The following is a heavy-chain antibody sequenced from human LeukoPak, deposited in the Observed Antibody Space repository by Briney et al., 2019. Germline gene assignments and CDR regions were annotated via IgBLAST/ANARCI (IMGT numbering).Heavy chain of an antibody. CDR2: IYPGDSDT. Sequence: GESLKISCKGSGYSFTSYWIGWVRQMPGKGLEWMGIIYPGDSDTRYSTSFQGQVTISADKSISTAYLQWSSLKASDTAMYYCARLGYYYDSSGYSHWYFDLWGRGTLVTVSS. CDR1: GYSFTSYW. J-gene: IGHJ2*01. CDR3: ARLGYYYDSSGYSHWYFDL. V-gene: IGHV5-51*01. D-gene: IGHD3-22*01.